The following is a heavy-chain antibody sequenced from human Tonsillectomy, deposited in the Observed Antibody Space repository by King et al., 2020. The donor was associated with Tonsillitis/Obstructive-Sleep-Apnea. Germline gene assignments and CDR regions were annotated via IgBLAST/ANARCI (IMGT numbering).Heavy chain of an antibody. J-gene: IGHJ6*03. V-gene: IGHV1-3*01. CDR2: INAGNGNT. CDR1: GYTFSSYA. Sequence: LVQSGAEVKKPGASVKVSCKASGYTFSSYAMHWVRQAPGQRLEWMGWINAGNGNTKYSQKFQGRVTFTRDTSASTAYMELSSLRSEDTAVYYCARALGYCTSTSCYLDYYYYMDVWGKGTTVTVSS. D-gene: IGHD2-2*01. CDR3: ARALGYCTSTSCYLDYYYYMDV.